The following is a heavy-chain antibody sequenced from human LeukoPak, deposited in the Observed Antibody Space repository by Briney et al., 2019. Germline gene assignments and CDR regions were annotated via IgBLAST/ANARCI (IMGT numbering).Heavy chain of an antibody. CDR1: GGSFSGYY. J-gene: IGHJ5*02. V-gene: IGHV4-34*01. CDR2: INHSGST. Sequence: PSETLSLTCAVYGGSFSGYYWSWIRQPPGKGLEWIGEINHSGSTNYNPSLKSRVTISVDTSKNQFSLKLSSVTAADTAVYYCVRDRPWGWLLLRDWFDPWGQGTLVTVSS. CDR3: VRDRPWGWLLLRDWFDP. D-gene: IGHD3-22*01.